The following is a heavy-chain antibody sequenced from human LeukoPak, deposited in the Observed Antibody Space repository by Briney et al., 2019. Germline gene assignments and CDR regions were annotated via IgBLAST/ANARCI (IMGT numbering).Heavy chain of an antibody. Sequence: TGGSLRLSCAASGFTFSSYWMSWVRQAPGKGLEWVANIKQDGSEEYYVDSVKGRFTISRDNAKNSLYLQMNSLRAEDTAVYYCARDLQKGTGYSGYAGWGQGTLVTVSS. D-gene: IGHD5-12*01. V-gene: IGHV3-7*01. CDR1: GFTFSSYW. CDR3: ARDLQKGTGYSGYAG. J-gene: IGHJ4*02. CDR2: IKQDGSEE.